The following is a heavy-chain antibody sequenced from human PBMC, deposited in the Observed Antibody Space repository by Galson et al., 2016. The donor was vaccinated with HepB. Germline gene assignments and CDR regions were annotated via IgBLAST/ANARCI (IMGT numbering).Heavy chain of an antibody. CDR2: LSGSGDNT. CDR1: GFTFGRFA. D-gene: IGHD3-16*02. CDR3: AKQALIVSGRHMDV. Sequence: SLRLSCAASGFTFGRFAMSWVRQAPGKGLEWVASLSGSGDNTYYADSVKGRFTISRDNSKNTQYLQRNSVRAEDTAVYYCAKQALIVSGRHMDVWGQGTTVTVSS. J-gene: IGHJ6*02. V-gene: IGHV3-23*01.